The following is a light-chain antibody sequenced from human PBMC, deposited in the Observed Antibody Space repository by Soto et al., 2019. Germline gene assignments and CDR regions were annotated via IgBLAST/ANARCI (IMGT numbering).Light chain of an antibody. CDR1: RDITDY. V-gene: IGKV1-27*01. CDR2: AAS. J-gene: IGKJ1*01. CDR3: QNYNSAPWT. Sequence: DIQMTQAPSSLSASVGDRVTITFGASRDITDYLAWYQQKPGQVPKLLIYAASTLQSGVPSRFTASGSGTDFTLTITGLQPEDFATYYCQNYNSAPWTFGQGTKVDIK.